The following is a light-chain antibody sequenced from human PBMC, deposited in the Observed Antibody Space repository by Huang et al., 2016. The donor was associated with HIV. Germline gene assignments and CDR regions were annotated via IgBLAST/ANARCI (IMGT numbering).Light chain of an antibody. CDR3: QQLDTYPIT. V-gene: IGKV1-9*01. J-gene: IGKJ5*01. CDR2: AAS. Sequence: IQLTQSPSSLSASVGDRVIITCRASQDISTNLAWYQQKPGKAPKVLNYAASTLQSGVPSRFSGSASGIYFTLTINNLQPEDFATYYCQQLDTYPITFGQGTRLDI. CDR1: QDISTN.